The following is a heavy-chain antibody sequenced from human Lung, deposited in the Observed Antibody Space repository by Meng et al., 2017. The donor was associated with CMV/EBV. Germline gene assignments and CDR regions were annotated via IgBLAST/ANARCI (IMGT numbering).Heavy chain of an antibody. CDR1: EFTFRSYA. V-gene: IGHV3-23*01. Sequence: GEXXTISCAASEFTFRSYAMSWVRQAPGRGLAWVSAITGSGGSTYYADSVKGRFTVSRDNSKNTLYLQMNSLRAEDTAVYYCAKAFSASWYREYYDYWGQGTXVTVSS. J-gene: IGHJ4*02. CDR2: ITGSGGST. CDR3: AKAFSASWYREYYDY. D-gene: IGHD6-13*01.